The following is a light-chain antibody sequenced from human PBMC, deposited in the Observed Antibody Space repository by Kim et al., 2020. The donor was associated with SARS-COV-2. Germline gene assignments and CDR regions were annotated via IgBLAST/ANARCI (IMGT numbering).Light chain of an antibody. CDR3: QTWGNGFRV. J-gene: IGLJ3*02. CDR2: IHSDGSH. Sequence: SAKHPSTLGSGHSNYAVAWHQRRPEKGPRYLMKIHSDGSHNKGDGIPDRFSGSRSGAERYLTITSLQSEDEADYYCQTWGNGFRVFGGGTQLTVL. CDR1: SGHSNYA. V-gene: IGLV4-69*01.